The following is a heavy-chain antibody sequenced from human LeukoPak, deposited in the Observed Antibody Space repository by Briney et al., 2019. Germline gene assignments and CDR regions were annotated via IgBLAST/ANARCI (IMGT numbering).Heavy chain of an antibody. CDR3: ARMKPYYYDRPDAFDI. Sequence: SETLSLTCTVSGGSISSYYWSWIRQPPGKGLEWIGYIYYSGSTNYNPSLKSRVTISVDTSKNQFSLKLSSVTAADTAVYYCARMKPYYYDRPDAFDIWGQGTMVTVSS. V-gene: IGHV4-59*08. D-gene: IGHD3-22*01. CDR1: GGSISSYY. J-gene: IGHJ3*02. CDR2: IYYSGST.